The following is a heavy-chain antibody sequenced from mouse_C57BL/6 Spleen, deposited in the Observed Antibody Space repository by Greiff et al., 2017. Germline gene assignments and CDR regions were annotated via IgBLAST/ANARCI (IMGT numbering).Heavy chain of an antibody. V-gene: IGHV1-4*01. CDR3: ARGDSNDVVPDWYFDD. J-gene: IGHJ1*03. D-gene: IGHD2-12*01. CDR1: GYTFTGYT. Sequence: VQLQESGAELARPGASVKMSCKASGYTFTGYTMHWVKQRPGQGLEWIGYINPSSGYTTSNQKFKDKATLTADKSSSTAYMQLSSLTSEDSAVYYCARGDSNDVVPDWYFDDWGKGTTVTVSS. CDR2: INPSSGYT.